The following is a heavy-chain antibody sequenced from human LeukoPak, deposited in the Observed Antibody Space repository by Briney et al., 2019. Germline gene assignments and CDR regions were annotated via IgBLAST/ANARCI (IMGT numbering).Heavy chain of an antibody. J-gene: IGHJ5*02. D-gene: IGHD4-17*01. Sequence: SETLSLTCTVSGGSISSYYWSWIRQPPGKGLGWIGYIYYSGSTNYNPSLKSRVTISVDTSKNQFSLKLSSVTAADTAVYYCARGLTTYRFDPWGQGTLVTVSS. CDR2: IYYSGST. V-gene: IGHV4-59*01. CDR1: GGSISSYY. CDR3: ARGLTTYRFDP.